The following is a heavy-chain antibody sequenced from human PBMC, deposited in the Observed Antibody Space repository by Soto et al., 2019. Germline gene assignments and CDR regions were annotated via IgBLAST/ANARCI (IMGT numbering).Heavy chain of an antibody. J-gene: IGHJ6*03. Sequence: SETLSLTCTVSGGSISSYYWSWIRQPPGKGLEWIGYMYNSGSTNYNPSLKSRVTISEDTSKNQFSLKLSSVTAADTAVYYCARASGTYYNLGYYYYMDVWGKGTTVTVSS. V-gene: IGHV4-59*01. CDR1: GGSISSYY. CDR2: MYNSGST. CDR3: ARASGTYYNLGYYYYMDV. D-gene: IGHD3-10*01.